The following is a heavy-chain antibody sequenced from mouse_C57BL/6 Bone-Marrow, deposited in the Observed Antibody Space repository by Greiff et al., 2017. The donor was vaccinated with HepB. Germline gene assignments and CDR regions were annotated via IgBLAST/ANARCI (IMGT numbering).Heavy chain of an antibody. D-gene: IGHD1-1*01. J-gene: IGHJ1*03. Sequence: DVMLVESGGDLVKPGGSLKLSCAASGFTFSSYGMSWVRQTPDKRLEWVATISSGGSYTYYPDSVTGRFTISRENAKNTLYLEMSSLRSEDTAMYYCARKGDYYGSSYWYFDVWGTGTTVTVSS. V-gene: IGHV5-6*02. CDR3: ARKGDYYGSSYWYFDV. CDR1: GFTFSSYG. CDR2: ISSGGSYT.